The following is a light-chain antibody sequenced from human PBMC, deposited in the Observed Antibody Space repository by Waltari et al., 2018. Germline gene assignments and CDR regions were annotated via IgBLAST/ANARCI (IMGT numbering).Light chain of an antibody. V-gene: IGKV4-1*01. CDR1: QSLLYSSNNKNY. Sequence: CKSSQSLLYSSNNKNYLSWYQQKPGQPPKLLISWASTRESGVPDRFSGSGSGTDFTLTIGSLQAEDVAIYYCQQYYSTPPTFGGGTKVEIK. CDR2: WAS. J-gene: IGKJ4*01. CDR3: QQYYSTPPT.